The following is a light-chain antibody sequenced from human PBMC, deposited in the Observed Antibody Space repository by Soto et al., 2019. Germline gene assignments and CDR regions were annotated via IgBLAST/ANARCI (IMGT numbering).Light chain of an antibody. Sequence: EIVLTQSPATLSLSPGARATLSCRASQSVSSYLAWYQQKPGQAPRLLTYDASNSATGIPARFSGSGSDTDFTLTISSLEPEDFAVYYCQQRSNWPPALTFGGGTKVEIK. CDR3: QQRSNWPPALT. CDR2: DAS. J-gene: IGKJ4*01. V-gene: IGKV3-11*01. CDR1: QSVSSY.